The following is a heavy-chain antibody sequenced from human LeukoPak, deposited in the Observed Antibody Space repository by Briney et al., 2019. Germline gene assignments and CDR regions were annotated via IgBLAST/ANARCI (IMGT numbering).Heavy chain of an antibody. Sequence: SETLSLTCTVSGGSISSYYWSWIRQPPGKGLEWIGYIYYNGNTGYNPSLKNRVTISVDTSKNQFSLKLSSVTAADTAVYYCARGGWYPESFQHWGQGALVTVSS. CDR1: GGSISSYY. V-gene: IGHV4-59*01. D-gene: IGHD6-19*01. CDR2: IYYNGNT. J-gene: IGHJ1*01. CDR3: ARGGWYPESFQH.